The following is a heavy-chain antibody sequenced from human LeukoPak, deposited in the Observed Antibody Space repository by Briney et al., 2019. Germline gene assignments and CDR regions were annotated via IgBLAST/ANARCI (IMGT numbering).Heavy chain of an antibody. V-gene: IGHV1-2*02. Sequence: GASVKVSCKASGYTFTGYYMHWVRQAPGQGLEWMGWIISNSGGTNYAQKFQGRVTMTRDTSISTAYMELSRLRSDDTAVYYCATDRAYCGGDCYPTVFDYWGQGTLVTVSS. D-gene: IGHD2-21*02. CDR2: IISNSGGT. CDR3: ATDRAYCGGDCYPTVFDY. CDR1: GYTFTGYY. J-gene: IGHJ4*02.